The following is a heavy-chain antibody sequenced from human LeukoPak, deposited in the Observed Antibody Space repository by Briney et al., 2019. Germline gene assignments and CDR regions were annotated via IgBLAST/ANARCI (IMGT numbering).Heavy chain of an antibody. D-gene: IGHD3-10*01. CDR2: ISGSGGST. V-gene: IGHV3-23*01. CDR3: AKSSITMVRGVHPFDY. Sequence: GGSLRLSCAASGFTFSSYAMSWVRQAPGKGLEWVSAISGSGGSTYYADSVKGRFTISRDNSKNTLYLQMNSLRAEDTAVYYCAKSSITMVRGVHPFDYWGQETLVTVSS. J-gene: IGHJ4*02. CDR1: GFTFSSYA.